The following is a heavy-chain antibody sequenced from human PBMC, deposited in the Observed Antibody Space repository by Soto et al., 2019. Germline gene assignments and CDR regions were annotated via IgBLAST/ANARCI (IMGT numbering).Heavy chain of an antibody. D-gene: IGHD3-9*01. Sequence: SETLSLTCTVSGDSLSSGGHYWSWIRQHPGKGLEWIGHIYDSVNTYYSPSLRSRVTISADMSKNQFSLNLRSVTAADTAVYYCERVDQRGYFAILTDYWGQGTLVTVYS. CDR1: GDSLSSGGHY. CDR3: ERVDQRGYFAILTDY. CDR2: IYDSVNT. J-gene: IGHJ4*02. V-gene: IGHV4-31*03.